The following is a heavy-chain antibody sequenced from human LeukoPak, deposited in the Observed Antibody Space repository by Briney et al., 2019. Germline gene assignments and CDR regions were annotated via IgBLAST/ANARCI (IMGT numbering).Heavy chain of an antibody. V-gene: IGHV4-4*07. CDR1: GGSISSSY. CDR3: ARDNGDYGGFDY. J-gene: IGHJ4*02. Sequence: SGTLSLTCRVSGGSISSSYWSWIRQPAGKGLEWIGRIYASGSTNYNPSLKSRVTMSVDTSKNQFSMNLASVTAADTAVYYCARDNGDYGGFDYWGQGALVTVSS. D-gene: IGHD4-17*01. CDR2: IYASGST.